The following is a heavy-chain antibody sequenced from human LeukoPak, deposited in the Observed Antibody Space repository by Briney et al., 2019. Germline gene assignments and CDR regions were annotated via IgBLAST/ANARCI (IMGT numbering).Heavy chain of an antibody. J-gene: IGHJ4*02. CDR2: IRSKANSYAP. Sequence: GGSLRLSCAASGFTFSGSAMHWVGHAYGKGLEWVGRIRSKANSYAPAYAASVKGRFTISRDDSMNTAYLQMNSLKPEDTAVYYCTRHPETPYYYDSSGYYQSDYWGQGTLVTVSS. CDR3: TRHPETPYYYDSSGYYQSDY. CDR1: GFTFSGSA. D-gene: IGHD3-22*01. V-gene: IGHV3-73*01.